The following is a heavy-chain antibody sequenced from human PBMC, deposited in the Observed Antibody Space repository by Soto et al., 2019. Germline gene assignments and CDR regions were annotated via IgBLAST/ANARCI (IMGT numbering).Heavy chain of an antibody. J-gene: IGHJ5*02. CDR1: GGSISSGDYY. V-gene: IGHV4-30-4*01. D-gene: IGHD2-2*01. CDR3: ARERPDGTRLDP. Sequence: QVQLQESGPGLVKPSQTLSLTCTVSGGSISSGDYYWSWIRQPPGKGLEWIGYIYYSGNTYYSPSRKSRVTISVDTSKNQFSLKLSSVTAVDTAVYYCARERPDGTRLDPWGQGTLVTVSS. CDR2: IYYSGNT.